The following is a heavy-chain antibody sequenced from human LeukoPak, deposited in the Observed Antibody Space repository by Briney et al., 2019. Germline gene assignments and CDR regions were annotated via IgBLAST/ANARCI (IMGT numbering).Heavy chain of an antibody. D-gene: IGHD5-12*01. J-gene: IGHJ4*02. CDR3: AKGAYDYIEMGYFDD. Sequence: PGGSLRLSCAASGFRFSNFAMSWVRQAPGKGVEWVSLIIGSSGDTLYADSVKGRFTISRDISKNRLYLQMNSLRAEDTALYYCAKGAYDYIEMGYFDDWGQGTLVTVSS. CDR1: GFRFSNFA. V-gene: IGHV3-23*01. CDR2: IIGSSGDT.